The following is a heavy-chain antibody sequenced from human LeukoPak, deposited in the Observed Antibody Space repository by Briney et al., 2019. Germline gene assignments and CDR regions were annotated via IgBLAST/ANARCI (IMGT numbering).Heavy chain of an antibody. Sequence: ASVKVSCKASGYTFTGYYMHWVRQAPGQGLEWMGWINPNSGGTNYAQKFQGRVTMTRDTSISTAYMELSRLRSDDTAVYYCARVPYYYDSSGSDYWGQGTLVTVSS. CDR1: GYTFTGYY. CDR2: INPNSGGT. V-gene: IGHV1-2*02. D-gene: IGHD3-22*01. CDR3: ARVPYYYDSSGSDY. J-gene: IGHJ4*02.